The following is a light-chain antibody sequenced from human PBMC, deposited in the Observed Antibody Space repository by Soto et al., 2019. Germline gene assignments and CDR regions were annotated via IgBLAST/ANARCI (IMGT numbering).Light chain of an antibody. CDR1: QSVSSN. CDR3: QQYINWPRT. V-gene: IGKV3-15*01. J-gene: IGKJ1*01. CDR2: GAS. Sequence: EIVMTQSPATLSVSPGERATLSCRASQSVSSNLAWYQRKPGQAPRLLIYGASTRATDIPARFSGSGSGTEFTLTIRCLQSEDFAIYFCQQYINWPRTFGQGTKVEIK.